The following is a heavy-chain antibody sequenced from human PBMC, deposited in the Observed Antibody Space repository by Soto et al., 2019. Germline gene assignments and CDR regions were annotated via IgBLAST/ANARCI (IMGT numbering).Heavy chain of an antibody. Sequence: QVQLLQSGAEVKKPGASVKVSCKASGYTFTNYGITWVRQAPGQGLEWRVWISAYNGNTHYTQRLQGRITMTTDTSPSTAYMELRGLRADDTAVYYCARVRQLVAYFYTYLNVWGKGTTVTVSS. CDR1: GYTFTNYG. D-gene: IGHD6-6*01. CDR3: ARVRQLVAYFYTYLNV. J-gene: IGHJ6*03. CDR2: ISAYNGNT. V-gene: IGHV1-18*01.